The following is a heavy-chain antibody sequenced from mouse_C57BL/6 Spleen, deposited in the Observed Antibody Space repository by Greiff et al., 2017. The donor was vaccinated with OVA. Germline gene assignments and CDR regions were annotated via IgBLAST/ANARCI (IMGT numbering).Heavy chain of an antibody. CDR2: IDPSDSYT. V-gene: IGHV1-50*01. Sequence: LQQPGAELVKPGASVKLSCKASGYTFTSYWMQWVKQRPGQGLEWIGEIDPSDSYTNYNQKFKGKATLTVDTSSSTAYMQLSSLTSEDSAVYYCARLGSPWFAYWGQGTLVTVSA. CDR1: GYTFTSYW. CDR3: ARLGSPWFAY. J-gene: IGHJ3*01. D-gene: IGHD1-1*01.